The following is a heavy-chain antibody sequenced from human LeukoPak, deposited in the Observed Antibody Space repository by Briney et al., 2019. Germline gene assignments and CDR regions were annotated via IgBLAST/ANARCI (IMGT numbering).Heavy chain of an antibody. D-gene: IGHD3-22*01. CDR1: GFTFSDYY. CDR2: ISSSGSTI. V-gene: IGHV3-11*01. CDR3: ARDSAGTNYYDSSGYFDY. J-gene: IGHJ4*02. Sequence: GGSLRLSCAASGFTFSDYYMSWIRQAPGKGLEWVSYISSSGSTIYYADSVKGRFTISRDNAKNSLYPQMNSLRAEDTAVYYCARDSAGTNYYDSSGYFDYWGQGTLVTVSS.